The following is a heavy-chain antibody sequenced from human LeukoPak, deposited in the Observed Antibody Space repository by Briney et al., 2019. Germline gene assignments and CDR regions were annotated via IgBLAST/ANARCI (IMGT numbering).Heavy chain of an antibody. CDR3: AADFWSAYTPGQYSVMDV. CDR1: GGTFSSYA. D-gene: IGHD3-3*01. Sequence: GASVKVSCKASGGTFSSYAISWVRQAPGQGLEWMGWISPYNGNTKYLQKLQGRVTMTTDTSTTTAYMELRSLRSDDTAVYYCAADFWSAYTPGQYSVMDVWGQGTTVTVSS. CDR2: ISPYNGNT. J-gene: IGHJ6*02. V-gene: IGHV1-18*01.